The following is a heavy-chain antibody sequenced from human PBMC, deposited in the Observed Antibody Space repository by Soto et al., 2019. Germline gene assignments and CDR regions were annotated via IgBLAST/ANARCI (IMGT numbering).Heavy chain of an antibody. Sequence: SETLSLTCAVYGGSFSGYYWSWIRQPPGKGLEWIGEINHSGSTNYNPSLKSRVTISVDTSKNQFSLKLSSVTAADTAVYYCARVTIFGVVISPYYYMDVWGKGTTVTVSS. D-gene: IGHD3-3*01. CDR3: ARVTIFGVVISPYYYMDV. CDR1: GGSFSGYY. CDR2: INHSGST. J-gene: IGHJ6*03. V-gene: IGHV4-34*01.